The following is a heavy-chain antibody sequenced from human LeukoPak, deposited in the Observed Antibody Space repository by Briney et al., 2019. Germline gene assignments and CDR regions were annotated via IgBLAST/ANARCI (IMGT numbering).Heavy chain of an antibody. CDR1: EFTFSSYN. V-gene: IGHV3-48*01. CDR3: ARLSNYYGSGSPEY. Sequence: GSLRLSCAASEFTFSSYNMNWVRQAPGKGLEWVSYISSSSNSIYYADSVKGRFTISRDNAKNSLYLQMNSLRAEDTAVYYCARLSNYYGSGSPEYWGQGTLVTVSS. CDR2: ISSSSNSI. J-gene: IGHJ4*02. D-gene: IGHD3-10*01.